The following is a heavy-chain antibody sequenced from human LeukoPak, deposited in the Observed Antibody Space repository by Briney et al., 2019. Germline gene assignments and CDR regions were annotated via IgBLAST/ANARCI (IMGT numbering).Heavy chain of an antibody. V-gene: IGHV3-9*01. J-gene: IGHJ4*02. CDR3: AKDRNIAAAGTVFYDK. D-gene: IGHD6-13*01. Sequence: PGGSLRLSCAASGFTFHNYAMHWVRQAPGKGLEWVSSINWNGVNKDYADSVRGRFTISRDNANNSLSLQMNSLTTDDSAIYYCAKDRNIAAAGTVFYDKWGQGTLVTVSS. CDR1: GFTFHNYA. CDR2: INWNGVNK.